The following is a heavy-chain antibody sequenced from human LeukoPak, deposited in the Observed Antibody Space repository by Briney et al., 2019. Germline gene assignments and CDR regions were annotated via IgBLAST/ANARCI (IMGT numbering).Heavy chain of an antibody. CDR3: AREPPSTTVVTPPWDY. D-gene: IGHD4-23*01. Sequence: ASVKVSCKASGYTFTSYGISWVRRAPGQGLEWMGWISAYNGNTNYAQKLQGRVTMTTDTSTSTAYMELRSLRSDDTAVYYCAREPPSTTVVTPPWDYWGQGTLVTVSS. V-gene: IGHV1-18*01. CDR1: GYTFTSYG. CDR2: ISAYNGNT. J-gene: IGHJ4*02.